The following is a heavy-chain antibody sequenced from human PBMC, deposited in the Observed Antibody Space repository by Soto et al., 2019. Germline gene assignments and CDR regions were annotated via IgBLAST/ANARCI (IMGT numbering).Heavy chain of an antibody. Sequence: QMQLVQSGAEVKKPGASVKLSGRTSGYTFTHYYIHWVRQVPGQGLEWLAIINPASGSTNYAQDFQGRVTLTMETSTTTVYMELSGLSAEDTAIFYCARDLAAGDHWGQGTLVTVSS. CDR1: GYTFTHYY. D-gene: IGHD6-13*01. CDR3: ARDLAAGDH. J-gene: IGHJ4*02. CDR2: INPASGST. V-gene: IGHV1-46*01.